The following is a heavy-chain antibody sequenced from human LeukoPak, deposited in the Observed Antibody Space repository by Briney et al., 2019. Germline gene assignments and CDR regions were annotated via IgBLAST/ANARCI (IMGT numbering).Heavy chain of an antibody. CDR2: IFPDDADT. CDR1: GYKFNAYW. V-gene: IGHV5-51*01. CDR3: PRPNITTYCDSRGDDAFDV. D-gene: IGHD3-22*01. Sequence: ESLQISSKAAGYKFNAYWIAWARPMPRQGREWRGIIFPDDADTRYSPSFQRHVTTSADKSVSIAYLQWSSLTASDSAMYYCPRPNITTYCDSRGDDAFDVWGQGTMVIVSS. J-gene: IGHJ3*01.